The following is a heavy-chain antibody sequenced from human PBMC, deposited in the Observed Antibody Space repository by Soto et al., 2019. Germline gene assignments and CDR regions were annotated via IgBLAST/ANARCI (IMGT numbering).Heavy chain of an antibody. Sequence: PGESLKISCKGSGYSFTSYWIGWVRQMPGKGLEWMGIIYPGDSDTRYSPSFQGQVTISADKSISTAYLQWSSLKASDTAMYYCARHSGVRFLEWLLSRDYYGMDVWGQGTTVTVSS. J-gene: IGHJ6*02. D-gene: IGHD3-3*01. CDR1: GYSFTSYW. V-gene: IGHV5-51*01. CDR2: IYPGDSDT. CDR3: ARHSGVRFLEWLLSRDYYGMDV.